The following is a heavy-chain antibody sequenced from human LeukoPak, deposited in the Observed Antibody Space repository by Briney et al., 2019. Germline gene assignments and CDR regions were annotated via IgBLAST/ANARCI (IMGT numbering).Heavy chain of an antibody. Sequence: SETLSLTCTVSGGSIGSYYWSWIRQPPGKGLEWIGYIYYSGSTNYNPSLKSRVTISVDTSKNQFSLKLSSVTAADTAVYYCARTTGSRGFDPWGQGTLVTVSS. CDR1: GGSIGSYY. CDR3: ARTTGSRGFDP. CDR2: IYYSGST. V-gene: IGHV4-59*01. D-gene: IGHD3-9*01. J-gene: IGHJ5*02.